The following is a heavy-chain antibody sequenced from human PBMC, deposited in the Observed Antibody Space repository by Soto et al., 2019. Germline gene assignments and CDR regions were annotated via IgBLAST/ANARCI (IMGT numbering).Heavy chain of an antibody. D-gene: IGHD5-12*01. CDR2: IVVGSGNT. J-gene: IGHJ6*03. CDR3: AAAKGYSGYGSSYYYYYYMDV. V-gene: IGHV1-58*02. Sequence: SVKVSCKASGFTFTSSAMQWVRQARGQRLERIGWIVVGSGNTNYAQKFQERVTITRDMSTSTAYMELSSLRSEDTAVYYCAAAKGYSGYGSSYYYYYYMDVWGKGTTVTVSS. CDR1: GFTFTSSA.